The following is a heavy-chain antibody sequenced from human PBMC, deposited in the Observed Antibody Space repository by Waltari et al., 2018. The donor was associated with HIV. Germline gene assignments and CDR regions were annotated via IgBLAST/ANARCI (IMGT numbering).Heavy chain of an antibody. CDR3: ASRAGYSSGDY. V-gene: IGHV4-34*01. CDR2: INHSGST. Sequence: QVQLQQWGAGLLKPSETLSLTCAVYGGSFSGYYWSWIRQPPGKGLEWIGEINHSGSTNYNPSLKSRVTISVDTSKNQFSLKLSSVTAADTAVYYCASRAGYSSGDYWGQGTLVTVSS. CDR1: GGSFSGYY. J-gene: IGHJ4*02. D-gene: IGHD6-19*01.